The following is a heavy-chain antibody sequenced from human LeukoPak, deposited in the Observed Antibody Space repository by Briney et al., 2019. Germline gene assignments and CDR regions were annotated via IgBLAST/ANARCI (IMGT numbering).Heavy chain of an antibody. CDR1: GCTFTGYY. Sequence: GASVKVSCKASGCTFTGYYMHWVRQAPGQGLEWMGWINPNSGGTNYAQNFQGRVTMTRDTSISTAYMELSRLRSDDTAVYYCASSIEVWTGFDSWGQGTLVTVSS. CDR2: INPNSGGT. CDR3: ASSIEVWTGFDS. J-gene: IGHJ4*02. V-gene: IGHV1-2*02. D-gene: IGHD6-6*01.